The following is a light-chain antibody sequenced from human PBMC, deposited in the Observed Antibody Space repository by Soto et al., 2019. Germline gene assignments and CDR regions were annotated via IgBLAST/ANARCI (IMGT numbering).Light chain of an antibody. J-gene: IGLJ3*02. Sequence: QSALTQSPSASASLGASVKLTCTLSSGYSTYAIAWHQQQSEKGPRFLMKINYDGTHSKGDGFFDRFSGSSSGAERHLTISSLQSEDEADYYCQSLGTGIQVFGGGIKVTVL. CDR3: QSLGTGIQV. V-gene: IGLV4-69*01. CDR1: SGYSTYA. CDR2: INYDGTH.